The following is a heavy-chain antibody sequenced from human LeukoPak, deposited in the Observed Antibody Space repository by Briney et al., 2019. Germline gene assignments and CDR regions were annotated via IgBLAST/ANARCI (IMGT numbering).Heavy chain of an antibody. CDR2: ISWNSGSI. CDR1: GFTFDDYA. CDR3: AASDYGDY. Sequence: PGGSLRLSCAASGFTFDDYAMHWVRQAPGKGLEWVSGISWNSGSIGYVDSVKGRFTISRDNAKNSLYLQMNSLRAEDTALYYCAASDYGDYWGQGTLVTVSS. V-gene: IGHV3-9*01. J-gene: IGHJ4*02.